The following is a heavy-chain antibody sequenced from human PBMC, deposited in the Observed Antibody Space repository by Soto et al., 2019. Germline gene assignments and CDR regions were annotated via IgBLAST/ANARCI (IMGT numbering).Heavy chain of an antibody. CDR1: GFTFSSYS. D-gene: IGHD5-18*01. Sequence: EVQLVESGGGLVKPGGSLRLSCAASGFTFSSYSMNWVRQAPGKGLEWVSSISSSSSYIYYADSVKGRFTISRANAXXSLYLQMNSLRAADTAVYYCARDQPGYSYGYGLGYWGQGTLVTVSS. CDR2: ISSSSSYI. CDR3: ARDQPGYSYGYGLGY. J-gene: IGHJ4*02. V-gene: IGHV3-21*01.